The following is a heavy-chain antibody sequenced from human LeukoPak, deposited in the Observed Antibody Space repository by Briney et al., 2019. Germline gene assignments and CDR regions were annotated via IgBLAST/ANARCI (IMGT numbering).Heavy chain of an antibody. CDR1: GFTVSSNY. Sequence: GGSLRLSCAASGFTVSSNYMSWVRQAPGKGLEWVSVIYSGGSTYYADSVKGRFTISRDNSKNTLYLQMNSLRAEDTAVYYCARRDSWSRHTSFDYWGQGTLVTVSS. D-gene: IGHD6-13*01. J-gene: IGHJ4*02. V-gene: IGHV3-66*04. CDR2: IYSGGST. CDR3: ARRDSWSRHTSFDY.